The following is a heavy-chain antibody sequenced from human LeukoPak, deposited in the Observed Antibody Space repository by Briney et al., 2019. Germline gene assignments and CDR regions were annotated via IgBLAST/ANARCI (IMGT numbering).Heavy chain of an antibody. D-gene: IGHD3-22*01. V-gene: IGHV3-9*03. CDR2: ISWNSGSI. J-gene: IGHJ3*02. Sequence: GGSLRLSCAASGFTFDDYAMHWVRQAPGKGLEWVSGISWNSGSIGYADSVKGRFTISRDNAKNSLYLQMNNLRAEDMALYYCAKADSSGYYAAFDIWGKRTMVTVSS. CDR3: AKADSSGYYAAFDI. CDR1: GFTFDDYA.